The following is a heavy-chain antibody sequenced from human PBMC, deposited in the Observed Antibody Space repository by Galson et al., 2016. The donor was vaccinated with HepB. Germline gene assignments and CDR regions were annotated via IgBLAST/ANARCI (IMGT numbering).Heavy chain of an antibody. CDR1: GFTFSSYS. V-gene: IGHV3-21*01. D-gene: IGHD1-7*01. CDR2: ISSSSYI. CDR3: ARASGYNWNYLMIFNYFDY. Sequence: SQRLSCAASGFTFSSYSMNWVRQAPGKGLEWVSSISSSSYIYYADSVKGRFTIYRDNAKNSLYLQMNSLRAEETAVYYCARASGYNWNYLMIFNYFDYWGQGTLVTVSS. J-gene: IGHJ4*02.